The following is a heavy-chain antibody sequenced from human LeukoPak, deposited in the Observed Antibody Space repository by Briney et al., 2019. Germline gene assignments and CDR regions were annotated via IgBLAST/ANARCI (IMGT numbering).Heavy chain of an antibody. CDR3: ARGRLLWADGMDV. D-gene: IGHD3-10*01. CDR1: GGPFSGVH. Sequence: PSETLSLTCSLYGGPFSGVHWSWLRQPPEKALEWIGEINHSGRTNCNPSLKSRVTISVDTSKNQFSLKLSSVTAADTAVYYCARGRLLWADGMDVWGQGTTVTVSS. J-gene: IGHJ6*02. V-gene: IGHV4-34*01. CDR2: INHSGRT.